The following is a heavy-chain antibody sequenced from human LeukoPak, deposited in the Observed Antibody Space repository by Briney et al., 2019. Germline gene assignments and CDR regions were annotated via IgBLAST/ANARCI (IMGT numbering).Heavy chain of an antibody. CDR1: GFTFRTYW. J-gene: IGHJ6*03. D-gene: IGHD5/OR15-5a*01. Sequence: GGSLRLSCAASGFTFRTYWMHWVRQAPGKGLVWVSRISSDGRNTIYPDAVKGRFAISRDNTNNILYLQMNSLRGDDTAVYYCARERDLRGAYCMDVWGKGTTVTVSS. CDR2: ISSDGRNT. CDR3: ARERDLRGAYCMDV. V-gene: IGHV3-74*01.